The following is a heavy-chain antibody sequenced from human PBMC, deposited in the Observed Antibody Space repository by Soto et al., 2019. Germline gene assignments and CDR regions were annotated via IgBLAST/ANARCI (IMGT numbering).Heavy chain of an antibody. V-gene: IGHV2-5*02. CDR3: AHAGDYDLLTFDH. J-gene: IGHJ4*01. CDR1: GFSLSTYHMG. Sequence: QITLKESGPTLVRPAQTLTLTCDFSGFSLSTYHMGVAWIRQPPGKPLEWLALLYWDDDKRYSPSLNDRRAISKDTSNNLVVLTITNIDPGDSATYFCAHAGDYDLLTFDHWGPGTLGTVSS. CDR2: LYWDDDK. D-gene: IGHD4-17*01.